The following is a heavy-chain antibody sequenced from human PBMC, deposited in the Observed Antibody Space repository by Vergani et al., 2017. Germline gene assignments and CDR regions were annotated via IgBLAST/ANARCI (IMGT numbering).Heavy chain of an antibody. CDR2: ISYDGSNK. V-gene: IGHV3-30*18. D-gene: IGHD6-13*01. CDR1: GFTFSSYG. J-gene: IGHJ4*02. CDR3: AKPHIAAAVMRKYYFDY. Sequence: QVQLVESGGGLVKPGGSLRLSCAASGFTFSSYGMHWVRQAPGKGLEWVAVISYDGSNKYYADSVKGRFTISRDNSKNTLYLQMNSLRAEDTAVYYCAKPHIAAAVMRKYYFDYWGQGTLVTVSS.